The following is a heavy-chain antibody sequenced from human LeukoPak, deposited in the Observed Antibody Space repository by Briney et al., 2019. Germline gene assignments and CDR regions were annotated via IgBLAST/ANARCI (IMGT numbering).Heavy chain of an antibody. CDR2: ISSSSTYI. CDR1: GFTFSSYS. D-gene: IGHD3-22*01. J-gene: IGHJ4*02. CDR3: GRAKYYYDSSSYFDY. Sequence: GGSLRLSCAASGFTFSSYSMNWVRQAPGKGLEWVSYISSSSTYIYYADSVKGRFTISRDNAKNSLYLQMNSLGAEDTAVYYCGRAKYYYDSSSYFDYWGQGTLVTVSS. V-gene: IGHV3-21*01.